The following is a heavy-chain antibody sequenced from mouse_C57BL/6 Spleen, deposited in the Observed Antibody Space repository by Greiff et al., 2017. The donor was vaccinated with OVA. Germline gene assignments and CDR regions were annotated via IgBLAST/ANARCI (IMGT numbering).Heavy chain of an antibody. J-gene: IGHJ3*01. V-gene: IGHV1-53*01. Sequence: QVQLKQPGPELVKPGASVKLSCKASGYSFTSSWMHWVKQSPGQGLEWIGIINPSYGGTNYNEKFKSKATLTVDKSSSTAYMQLSSLTSEDSAVYYCARGGSCWFAYWGQGTLVTVSA. D-gene: IGHD1-1*02. CDR2: INPSYGGT. CDR1: GYSFTSSW. CDR3: ARGGSCWFAY.